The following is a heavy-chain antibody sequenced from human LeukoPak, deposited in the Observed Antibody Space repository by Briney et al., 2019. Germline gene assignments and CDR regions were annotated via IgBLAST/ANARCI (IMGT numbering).Heavy chain of an antibody. V-gene: IGHV3-23*01. CDR3: AKETSSGYYYG. Sequence: GGSLRLSCAASGFTFSSYGMSWVRQAPGKGLEWISAISGSGGSTYYADSVKGRFTTSRDNSKNTLYLQMNSLRAEDTAVYYCAKETSSGYYYGWGQGTLVTVSS. CDR2: ISGSGGST. CDR1: GFTFSSYG. D-gene: IGHD3-22*01. J-gene: IGHJ4*02.